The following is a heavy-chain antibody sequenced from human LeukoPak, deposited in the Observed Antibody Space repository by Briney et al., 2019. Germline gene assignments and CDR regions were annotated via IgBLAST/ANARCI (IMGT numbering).Heavy chain of an antibody. V-gene: IGHV5-51*01. J-gene: IGHJ4*02. Sequence: GVSLQISCQGSGFGFTGYWFGWVRPIPGKGREWMGIIYPGDSDTRYSPSFQGHVTISADQSINTAYLQWSSLKASDTGIYYCAKLDGTRGGDFWGQGTLVTVPT. CDR2: IYPGDSDT. CDR1: GFGFTGYW. CDR3: AKLDGTRGGDF. D-gene: IGHD3-16*01.